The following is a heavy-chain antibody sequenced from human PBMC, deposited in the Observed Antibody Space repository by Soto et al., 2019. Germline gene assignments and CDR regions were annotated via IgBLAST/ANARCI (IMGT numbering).Heavy chain of an antibody. CDR3: ARVYYYDSSGNPDFDY. CDR1: GGSFSGYY. D-gene: IGHD3-22*01. Sequence: PSETLSLTCAVYGGSFSGYYWSWIRQPPGKGLEWIGEINHSGSTNYNPSLKSRVTISVDTSKNQFSLKLSSVTAADTAVYYCARVYYYDSSGNPDFDYWGQGTLVTVS. CDR2: INHSGST. V-gene: IGHV4-34*01. J-gene: IGHJ4*02.